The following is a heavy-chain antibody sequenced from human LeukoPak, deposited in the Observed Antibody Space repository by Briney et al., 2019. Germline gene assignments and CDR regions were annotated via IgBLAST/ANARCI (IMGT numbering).Heavy chain of an antibody. Sequence: ASVKVSCKASGYTFTGYYMHWVRQAPGQGLEWMGWINPNSGGTNYAQKFQGRVIMTRDTSISTAYMELSRLRSDDTAVYYCARGLLVRGVNYFDYWGQGTLVTVSS. CDR2: INPNSGGT. CDR1: GYTFTGYY. CDR3: ARGLLVRGVNYFDY. J-gene: IGHJ4*02. D-gene: IGHD3-10*01. V-gene: IGHV1-2*02.